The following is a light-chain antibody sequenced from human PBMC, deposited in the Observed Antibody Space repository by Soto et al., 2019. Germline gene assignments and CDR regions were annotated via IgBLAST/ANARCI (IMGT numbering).Light chain of an antibody. Sequence: QSVLTQPASVSGSPGQSIIISCTGTSGDIGSYNRVSWYQQHPGKAPKLIIYEVTDRPSGVSNRFSGSKSGNTASLTISGLQAEDEAEYYCSSYTNINTRACVFGTGTKVTV. CDR1: SGDIGSYNR. CDR3: SSYTNINTRACV. CDR2: EVT. J-gene: IGLJ1*01. V-gene: IGLV2-14*01.